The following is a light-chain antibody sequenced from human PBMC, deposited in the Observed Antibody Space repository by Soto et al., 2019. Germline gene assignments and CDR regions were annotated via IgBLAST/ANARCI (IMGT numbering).Light chain of an antibody. Sequence: DIQMTQSPSTLSASVGDRVTITCRASQSISSWLAWYQQKPGKAPKLLIYDASSLERGVPSRFSGSGSGTQFTLPISSLQPDDFATYYYQQYNSYSGTFGQGTKLEIK. CDR1: QSISSW. CDR3: QQYNSYSGT. J-gene: IGKJ2*01. CDR2: DAS. V-gene: IGKV1-5*01.